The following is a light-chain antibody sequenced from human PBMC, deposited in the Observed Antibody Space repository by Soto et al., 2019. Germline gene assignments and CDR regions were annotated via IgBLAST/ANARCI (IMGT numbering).Light chain of an antibody. J-gene: IGKJ1*01. CDR2: DAS. V-gene: IGKV3-11*01. Sequence: DNMVTLSPATLSLSTGESATLSCRASQSIGHFLVWYQQKPGQAPRLLISDASKRATGIPARFSGIGSGTDFTLTISSLEPEDFAVYYCQQCDNWPRTFGQGTKVDIK. CDR1: QSIGHF. CDR3: QQCDNWPRT.